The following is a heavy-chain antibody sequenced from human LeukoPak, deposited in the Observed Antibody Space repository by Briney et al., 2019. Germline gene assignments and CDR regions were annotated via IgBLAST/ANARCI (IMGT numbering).Heavy chain of an antibody. CDR3: ARGTGEFGELLAV. CDR2: IYSTGST. D-gene: IGHD3-10*01. J-gene: IGHJ4*02. V-gene: IGHV4-59*01. Sequence: SETLSLTCTVSGGSIRSFYWSWLRQPPGKGLEWIGYIYSTGSTSYNPSLKSRVTFPVDKSKNQFSLRLSSVTAADTAVYYCARGTGEFGELLAVWGQGTLVTVSS. CDR1: GGSIRSFY.